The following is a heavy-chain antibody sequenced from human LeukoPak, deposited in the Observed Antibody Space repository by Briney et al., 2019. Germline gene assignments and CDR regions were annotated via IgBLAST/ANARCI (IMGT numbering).Heavy chain of an antibody. V-gene: IGHV3-74*01. CDR3: ANSISVAGTYAFNI. D-gene: IGHD6-19*01. Sequence: GGSLRLSCAASGFTFSTYWMHWVRHAPGKGLLWVSFINNDGSTTSYADSVRGQFTISRDNAKNTLYLQMNSLRAEDTAVYYCANSISVAGTYAFNIWGQGTMVTVSS. CDR2: INNDGSTT. J-gene: IGHJ3*02. CDR1: GFTFSTYW.